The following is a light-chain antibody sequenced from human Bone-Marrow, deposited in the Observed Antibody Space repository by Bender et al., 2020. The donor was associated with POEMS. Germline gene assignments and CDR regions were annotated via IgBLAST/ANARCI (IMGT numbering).Light chain of an antibody. CDR2: TTS. J-gene: IGLJ1*01. CDR3: SSYTSTNNRV. CDR1: TGTVTSAYY. Sequence: QTVVTQEPSLTVSPGGTVTLTCASSTGTVTSAYYPNWFQQKPGQAPRALISTTSNKHSWTPARFSGSLLGGKAALTLSGVQPEDEAEYYCSSYTSTNNRVFGTGTKVTVL. V-gene: IGLV7-43*01.